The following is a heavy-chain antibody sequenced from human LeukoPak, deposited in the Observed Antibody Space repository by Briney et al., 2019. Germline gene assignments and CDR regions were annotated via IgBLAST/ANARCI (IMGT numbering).Heavy chain of an antibody. CDR2: IYTSGST. CDR3: ARDSTVTTLDY. Sequence: SGTLSLTCTVSGGSISSGSYYWSWIRQPAGKGLEWIGRIYTSGSTNYNPPLKSRVTISVDTSKNQFSLKLSSVTAADTAVYYCARDSTVTTLDYWGQGTLVTVSS. V-gene: IGHV4-61*02. D-gene: IGHD4-17*01. CDR1: GGSISSGSYY. J-gene: IGHJ4*02.